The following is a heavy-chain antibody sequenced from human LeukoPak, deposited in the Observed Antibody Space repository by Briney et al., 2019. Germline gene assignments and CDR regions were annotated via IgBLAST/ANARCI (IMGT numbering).Heavy chain of an antibody. CDR3: AKQFQRGVNYFGY. Sequence: GGSLRLSCAASAFTFSRYGIHWVRQAPGKGLEWVAVISYDGGIKYYADSVKGRFTISRDNSKNTLYLEMNSLGAEDTAVYYCAKQFQRGVNYFGYWGQGTPVTVSS. V-gene: IGHV3-30*18. J-gene: IGHJ4*02. CDR1: AFTFSRYG. D-gene: IGHD3-3*01. CDR2: ISYDGGIK.